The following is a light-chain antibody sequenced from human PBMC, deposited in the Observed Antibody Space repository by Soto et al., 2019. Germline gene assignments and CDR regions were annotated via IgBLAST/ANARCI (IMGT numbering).Light chain of an antibody. V-gene: IGKV1-5*01. Sequence: DIQMTQSPSSLSASVGDRVTITCRASQSISSWLAWYQQKPGKAPKLLIYDASSLESGVPSRFSGSGSGTDFTLTIRDVQPEDFALYYCNQRQSWPRTFGQGTKVDNK. CDR2: DAS. J-gene: IGKJ1*01. CDR3: NQRQSWPRT. CDR1: QSISSW.